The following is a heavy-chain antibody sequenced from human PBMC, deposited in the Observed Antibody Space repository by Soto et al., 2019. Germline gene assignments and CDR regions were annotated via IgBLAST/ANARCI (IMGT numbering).Heavy chain of an antibody. CDR2: ISYDGSNK. Sequence: GGTLRLSCAVSGVTFSSYGMHWVCQAPGKGLEWVAVISYDGSNKYYADSVKGGFTISRDNSKNKLYLQMNSLRAEDTAVYYCARAGGSSWNADMVDGGQEATLTTSS. J-gene: IGHJ6*02. D-gene: IGHD6-13*01. CDR1: GVTFSSYG. V-gene: IGHV3-30*03. CDR3: ARAGGSSWNADMVD.